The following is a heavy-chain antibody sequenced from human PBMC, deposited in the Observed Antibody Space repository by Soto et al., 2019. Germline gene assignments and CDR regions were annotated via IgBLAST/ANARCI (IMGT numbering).Heavy chain of an antibody. Sequence: SETLSLTCAVYGGSFSGYYWSWIRQPPGKGLEWIGEINHSGSTNYNPSLKSRVTISVDTSKNQFSLKLSPVTAADTAVYYCARGRYDYYYYYYMDVWGKGTTVTVSS. CDR3: ARGRYDYYYYYYMDV. CDR2: INHSGST. D-gene: IGHD5-12*01. CDR1: GGSFSGYY. V-gene: IGHV4-34*01. J-gene: IGHJ6*03.